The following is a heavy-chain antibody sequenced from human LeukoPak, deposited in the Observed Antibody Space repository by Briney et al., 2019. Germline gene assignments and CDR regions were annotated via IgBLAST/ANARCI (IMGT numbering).Heavy chain of an antibody. J-gene: IGHJ4*02. D-gene: IGHD2-2*01. Sequence: GRSLRLSCAASGFTFSSYGMHWVRQAPGKGLEWVAVISYDGSNKYYADSVKGRFTISRDNSKNTLYLQMNSLRAEDTAVYYCARVFWSRNSSTMGPRYYFDYWGQGTLVTVSS. CDR3: ARVFWSRNSSTMGPRYYFDY. CDR1: GFTFSSYG. V-gene: IGHV3-30*03. CDR2: ISYDGSNK.